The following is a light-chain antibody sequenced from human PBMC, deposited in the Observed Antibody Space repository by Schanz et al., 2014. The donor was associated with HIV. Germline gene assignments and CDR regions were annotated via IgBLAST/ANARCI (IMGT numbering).Light chain of an antibody. V-gene: IGLV2-14*03. CDR1: SSDIGGYNY. CDR3: SSYTTSGSLV. CDR2: DVD. J-gene: IGLJ3*02. Sequence: QSVLTQPASVSGSPGQSITISCTGTSSDIGGYNYVSWYQQHPGKAPKLILYDVDNRPAGVSNRFSGSKSGNTASLTISGLQAEDEADYYCSSYTTSGSLVFGAGTKLTVL.